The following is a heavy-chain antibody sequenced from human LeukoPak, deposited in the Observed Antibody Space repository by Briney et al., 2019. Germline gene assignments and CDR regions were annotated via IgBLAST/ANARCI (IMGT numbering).Heavy chain of an antibody. CDR3: ASSYDFWSGYEYYFDY. V-gene: IGHV3-21*01. D-gene: IGHD3-3*01. J-gene: IGHJ4*02. CDR2: ISSSSSYI. Sequence: GGSLRLSCVVSGFTFSTSAMNWVRQAPGKGLEWVSSISSSSSYIYYADSVKGRFTISRDNAKNSLYLQMNSLRAEDTAVYYCASSYDFWSGYEYYFDYWGQGTLVTVSS. CDR1: GFTFSTSA.